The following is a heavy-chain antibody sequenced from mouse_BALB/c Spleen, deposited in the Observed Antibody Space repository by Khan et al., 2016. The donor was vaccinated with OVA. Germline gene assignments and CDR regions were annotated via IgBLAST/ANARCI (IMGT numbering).Heavy chain of an antibody. CDR3: ARKDCYDYDPFPY. V-gene: IGHV3-2*02. D-gene: IGHD2-4*01. CDR2: ISYSGNT. J-gene: IGHJ3*01. CDR1: GYSITSEYT. Sequence: VKLLESGPGLVKPSQSLSLTCTVTGYSITSEYTWNWIRQFPGNKLEWMGFISYSGNTRYNPSLKSRISITRDTSKNQFFLQLNSVTSEDTATYYYARKDCYDYDPFPYWGQGTLVTVAA.